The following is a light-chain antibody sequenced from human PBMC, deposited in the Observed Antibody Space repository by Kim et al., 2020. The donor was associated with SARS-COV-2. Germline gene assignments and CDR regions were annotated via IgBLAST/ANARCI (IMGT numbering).Light chain of an antibody. CDR2: LEGSGSY. CDR1: SGHSSYI. J-gene: IGLJ3*02. V-gene: IGLV4-60*03. CDR3: ETWDSNTRV. Sequence: QPVLTQSSSASASLGSSVKLTCTLSSGHSSYIVAWHQQQPGKAPRYLMKLEGSGSYNKGSGVPDRFSGSSPGADRYLTISNHQSEDEADYYCETWDSNTRVFGGGTQLTVL.